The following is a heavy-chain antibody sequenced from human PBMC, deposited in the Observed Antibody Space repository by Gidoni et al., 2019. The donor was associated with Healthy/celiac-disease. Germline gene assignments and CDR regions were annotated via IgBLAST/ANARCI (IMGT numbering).Heavy chain of an antibody. CDR1: GGSISSGSYY. Sequence: QVQLQESGPGLVKPSQTLSLTCTVSGGSISSGSYYWSWIRQPAGKGLEWIGRIYTSGSTNYNPSLKSRVTMSVDTSKNQFSLKLSSVTAADTAVYYCARAEEMATLGRDAFDIWGQGTMVTVSS. CDR2: IYTSGST. V-gene: IGHV4-61*02. J-gene: IGHJ3*02. D-gene: IGHD5-12*01. CDR3: ARAEEMATLGRDAFDI.